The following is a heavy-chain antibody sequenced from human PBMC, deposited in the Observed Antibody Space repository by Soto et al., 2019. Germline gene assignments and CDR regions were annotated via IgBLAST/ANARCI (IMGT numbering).Heavy chain of an antibody. CDR1: GGSVTNINYF. CDR3: ARHEYVSSSYDLLDV. CDR2: IYYTGTT. Sequence: PSETLSLTCSVSGGSVTNINYFWAWIRQSPGKGLEWIANIYYTGTTFYNPSLRSRVSMTIDASKNRFSLNLSSVTASDTALYYCARHEYVSSSYDLLDVWGRGTMVT. V-gene: IGHV4-39*01. D-gene: IGHD3-22*01. J-gene: IGHJ3*01.